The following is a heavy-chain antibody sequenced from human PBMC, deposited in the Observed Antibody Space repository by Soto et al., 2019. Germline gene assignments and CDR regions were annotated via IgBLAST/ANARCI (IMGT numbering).Heavy chain of an antibody. D-gene: IGHD3-16*01. Sequence: GGSLRLSCAASGFSVSSNYMTWVRQAPGKGLEWVSVIYSDGITDYADFVKGRFIISSDSPKNTLHLQMNSLRAEDTAVYYCARVPLFGYGMDVWGQGTTVTVSS. CDR2: IYSDGIT. CDR3: ARVPLFGYGMDV. J-gene: IGHJ6*02. V-gene: IGHV3-53*01. CDR1: GFSVSSNY.